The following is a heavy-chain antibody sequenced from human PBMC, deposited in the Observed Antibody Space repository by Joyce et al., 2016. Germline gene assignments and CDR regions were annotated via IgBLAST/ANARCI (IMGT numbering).Heavy chain of an antibody. CDR3: ARLYGSGSYCLDY. CDR2: IYYRGST. CDR1: GGSISSTRYY. J-gene: IGHJ4*02. V-gene: IGHV4-39*07. D-gene: IGHD3-10*01. Sequence: QLQLQESGPGQVKPSETLSLTCTVSGGSISSTRYYWGWIRQPPGKRLEWIGSIYYRGSTYYPPSLKSRVSISVDTSNNQFSLRLSSVTAADTAMYYCARLYGSGSYCLDYWGQGSLVTVSS.